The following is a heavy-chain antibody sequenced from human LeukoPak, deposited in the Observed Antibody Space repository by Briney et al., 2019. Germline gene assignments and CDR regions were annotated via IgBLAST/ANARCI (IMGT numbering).Heavy chain of an antibody. J-gene: IGHJ6*02. CDR1: GFTFSSYG. CDR3: AKRGDSGSYHYYYYGMDV. Sequence: SLRLSCAASGFTFSSYGMHWVRQAPGKGLEWVAVISYDGSNKYYADSVKGRFTISRDNSKNTLYLQMNSLRAEDTAVYYCAKRGDSGSYHYYYYGMDVWGQGTTVTVSS. CDR2: ISYDGSNK. D-gene: IGHD1-26*01. V-gene: IGHV3-30*18.